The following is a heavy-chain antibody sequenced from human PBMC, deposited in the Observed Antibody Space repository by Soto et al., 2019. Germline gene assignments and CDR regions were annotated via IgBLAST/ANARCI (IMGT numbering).Heavy chain of an antibody. CDR2: ISAYNGNT. Sequence: ASVKVSCKASGYTFTSYGISWVRQAPGQGLEWMGWISAYNGNTNYAQKLQGRVTMTTDTSTSTAYMELRSLRSDDTAVYYCARDPDRWLQSRHNWFDPRGQGTLVTVSS. CDR1: GYTFTSYG. V-gene: IGHV1-18*01. D-gene: IGHD5-12*01. J-gene: IGHJ5*02. CDR3: ARDPDRWLQSRHNWFDP.